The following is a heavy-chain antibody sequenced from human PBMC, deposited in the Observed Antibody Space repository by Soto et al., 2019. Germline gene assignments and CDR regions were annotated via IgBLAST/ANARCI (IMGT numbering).Heavy chain of an antibody. CDR2: IYYSGAT. CDR3: AKGSSFDY. CDR1: GGSISSNSYY. V-gene: IGHV4-39*01. D-gene: IGHD2-15*01. J-gene: IGHJ4*02. Sequence: SETLSLTCTVSGGSISSNSYYWDWIRQPPGKVLEWIGSIYYSGATYHNPSLQSRVTIXXXXSXNXFXLXXXPVTAADTAVYYCAKGSSFDYWGQGTLVTVSS.